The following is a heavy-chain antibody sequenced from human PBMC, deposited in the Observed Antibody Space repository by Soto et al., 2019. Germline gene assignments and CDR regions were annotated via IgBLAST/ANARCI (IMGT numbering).Heavy chain of an antibody. CDR2: ISGDNGDT. D-gene: IGHD2-2*01. CDR3: ARGGSFVVVPATGHYYMDV. Sequence: ASVKVSCKASGYSFTGYGISWLRQAPGQGLEWMGWISGDNGDTNYAQNFQGRVTMTTDTPTSTAYMELSRLRSDDTAVYYCARGGSFVVVPATGHYYMDVWGKGTTVTVSS. J-gene: IGHJ6*03. CDR1: GYSFTGYG. V-gene: IGHV1-18*01.